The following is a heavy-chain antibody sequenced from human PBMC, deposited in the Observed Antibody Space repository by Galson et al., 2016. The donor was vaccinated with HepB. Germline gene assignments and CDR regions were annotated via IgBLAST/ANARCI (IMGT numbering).Heavy chain of an antibody. CDR3: ARHALLGAKDFHN. J-gene: IGHJ4*02. V-gene: IGHV4-39*01. CDR1: GGPITNNYY. D-gene: IGHD1-26*01. CDR2: LHHGGTT. Sequence: SETLSLTCTVSGGPITNNYYWAWIRQSPGKGLEWIGSLHHGGTTYYNPSLMSRFTTSVDTSKNQFSLNLNSATAADTAVYYCARHALLGAKDFHNWGQGTLVTVS.